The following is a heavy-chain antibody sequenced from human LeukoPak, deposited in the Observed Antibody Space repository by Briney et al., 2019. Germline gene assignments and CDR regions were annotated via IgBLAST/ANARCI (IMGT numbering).Heavy chain of an antibody. CDR1: GYTFTTYY. CDR3: ARDTDSSGWQGAFDV. J-gene: IGHJ3*01. D-gene: IGHD6-19*01. Sequence: ASVKVSCKASGYTFTTYYTHWVRQAPGQGLEWMGIIHPSGGTTTCAQKFQGRVTLTRDTSASTVYMELSSLRSEDTAIYHCARDTDSSGWQGAFDVWGQGTMVTVSS. V-gene: IGHV1-46*01. CDR2: IHPSGGTT.